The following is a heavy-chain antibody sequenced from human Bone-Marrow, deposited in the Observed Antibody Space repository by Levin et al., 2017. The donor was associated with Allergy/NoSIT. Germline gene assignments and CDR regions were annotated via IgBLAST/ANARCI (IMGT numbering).Heavy chain of an antibody. J-gene: IGHJ3*02. CDR2: IYTSGST. V-gene: IGHV4-61*02. Sequence: SETLSLTCTVSGGSISSGSYYWSWIRQPAGKGLEWIGRIYTSGSTNYNPSLKSRVTISVDTSKNQFSLKLSSVTAADTAVYYCARGTYRHAFDIWGQGTMVTVSS. CDR3: ARGTYRHAFDI. D-gene: IGHD5-18*01. CDR1: GGSISSGSYY.